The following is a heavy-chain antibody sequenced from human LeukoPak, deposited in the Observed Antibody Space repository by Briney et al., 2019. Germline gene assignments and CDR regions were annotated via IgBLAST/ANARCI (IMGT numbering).Heavy chain of an antibody. CDR3: AKGSSGWDFDY. CDR2: ISYDGSNK. J-gene: IGHJ4*02. V-gene: IGHV3-30*18. CDR1: GFTFSSYG. Sequence: PGRSLRLSCAASGFTFSSYGMHWVRQAPGKGLEWVAVISYDGSNKYYADSVKGRFTISRDNSKNTLYLQMNSRRAEDTAVYYCAKGSSGWDFDYWGQGTLVTVSS. D-gene: IGHD6-19*01.